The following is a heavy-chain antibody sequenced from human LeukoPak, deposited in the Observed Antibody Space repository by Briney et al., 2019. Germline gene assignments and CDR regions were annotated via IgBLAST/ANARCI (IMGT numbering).Heavy chain of an antibody. CDR3: AKGGYCSGGSCYFDY. CDR2: INWSGDRI. Sequence: GGSLRLSCAASGFTFDDYAMHWVRQAPGKGLEWVSGINWSGDRIGYADSVKGRFTISRDNAKNSLYLQMNSLRAEDTALYYCAKGGYCSGGSCYFDYWGQGTLVTVSS. CDR1: GFTFDDYA. D-gene: IGHD2-15*01. J-gene: IGHJ4*02. V-gene: IGHV3-9*01.